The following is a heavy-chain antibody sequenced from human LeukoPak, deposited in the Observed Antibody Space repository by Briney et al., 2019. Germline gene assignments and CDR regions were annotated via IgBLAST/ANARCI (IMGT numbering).Heavy chain of an antibody. J-gene: IGHJ3*02. Sequence: TGGSLRLSCAASGFTFSSYEMNWVRQAPGKGLEWVSYISSSGSTIYYADSVKGQFTISRDNAKNSLYLQMNSLRAEDTAVYYCARTANYYDSSGYDAFDIWGQGTMVTVSS. CDR3: ARTANYYDSSGYDAFDI. D-gene: IGHD3-22*01. CDR1: GFTFSSYE. V-gene: IGHV3-48*03. CDR2: ISSSGSTI.